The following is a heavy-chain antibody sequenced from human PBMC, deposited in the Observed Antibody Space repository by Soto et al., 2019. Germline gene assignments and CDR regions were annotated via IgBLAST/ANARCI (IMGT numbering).Heavy chain of an antibody. CDR1: RFTSNNYW. D-gene: IGHD3-16*02. J-gene: IGHJ4*02. Sequence: EVQLVESGGGLVQPGESLRLSCAASRFTSNNYWMSWVRQAPGKGLEWLASIKEGGSQQFYEDSVKGRFTISRDNAKNSLYLHMNNLRVEDTAMYYCVRDSDRRSDCWGQGTLVSVSS. CDR2: IKEGGSQQ. V-gene: IGHV3-7*05. CDR3: VRDSDRRSDC.